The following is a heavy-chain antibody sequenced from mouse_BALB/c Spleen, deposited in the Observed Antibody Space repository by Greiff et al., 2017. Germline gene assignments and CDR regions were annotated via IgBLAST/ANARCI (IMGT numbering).Heavy chain of an antibody. CDR2: IDPANGNT. J-gene: IGHJ2*01. CDR1: GFNIKDTY. Sequence: EVKLQESGAELVKPGASVKLSCTASGFNIKDTYMHWVKQRPEQGLEWIGRIDPANGNTKYDPKFQGKATITADTSSNTAYLQLSSLTSEDTAVYYCARRNFITTVEDYWGQGTTLTVSS. CDR3: ARRNFITTVEDY. V-gene: IGHV14-3*02. D-gene: IGHD1-1*01.